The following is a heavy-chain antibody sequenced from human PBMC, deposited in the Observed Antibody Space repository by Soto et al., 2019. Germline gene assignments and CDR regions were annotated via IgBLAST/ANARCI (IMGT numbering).Heavy chain of an antibody. CDR2: IKQDGSEK. Sequence: LRLSCAASGFTFSSYWMSWVRQAPGKGLEWVANIKQDGSEKYYVDSVKGRFTISRDNAKNSLYLQMNSLRAEDTAVYYCARDAHSAYYYYGMDVWGQGTTVTVSS. CDR1: GFTFSSYW. D-gene: IGHD2-15*01. J-gene: IGHJ6*02. V-gene: IGHV3-7*03. CDR3: ARDAHSAYYYYGMDV.